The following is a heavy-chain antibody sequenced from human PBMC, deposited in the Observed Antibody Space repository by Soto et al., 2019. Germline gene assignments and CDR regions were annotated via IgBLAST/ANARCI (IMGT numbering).Heavy chain of an antibody. D-gene: IGHD2-21*01. CDR1: GYTFTSYD. V-gene: IGHV1-8*01. CDR2: MNPNSGNT. J-gene: IGHJ4*02. Sequence: ASVKVSCKASGYTFTSYDINWVRQATGQGLEWMGWMNPNSGNTGYAQKFQGRVTMTRDTSISTAYMELSRLRSDDTAVYYCARARDWAPPFDYWGQGTLVTVSS. CDR3: ARARDWAPPFDY.